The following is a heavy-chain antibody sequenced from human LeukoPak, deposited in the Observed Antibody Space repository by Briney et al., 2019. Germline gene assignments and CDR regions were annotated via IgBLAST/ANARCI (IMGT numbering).Heavy chain of an antibody. CDR2: ISSSGNTI. D-gene: IGHD6-6*01. Sequence: GGSLRLSCAASEFTFTSYELNWVRQAPGKGLERVSYISSSGNTISYADSVKGRFTISRDNAKNSLYLQVISLRAEDTAVYYCARGRSIAARYDAFDIWGQGTMVTVSS. CDR1: EFTFTSYE. CDR3: ARGRSIAARYDAFDI. V-gene: IGHV3-48*03. J-gene: IGHJ3*02.